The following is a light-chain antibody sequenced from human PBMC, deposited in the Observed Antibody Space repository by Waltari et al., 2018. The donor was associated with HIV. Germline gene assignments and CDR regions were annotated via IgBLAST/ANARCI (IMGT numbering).Light chain of an antibody. CDR2: AAT. Sequence: DIQMTQSPSSLSASVGDRVTITCRASQNIGNYLNWYQQKPGKAPKLLIYAATSLQSGVPSRFCGSGSGTDFTLTISSLQPEDFATYYCQQCQQDYRTPPTFGQGTKVEIK. CDR1: QNIGNY. J-gene: IGKJ1*01. V-gene: IGKV1-39*01. CDR3: QQCQQDYRTPPT.